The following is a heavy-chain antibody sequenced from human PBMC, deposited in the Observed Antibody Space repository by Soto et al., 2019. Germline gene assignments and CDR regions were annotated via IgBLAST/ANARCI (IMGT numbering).Heavy chain of an antibody. D-gene: IGHD3-3*01. J-gene: IGHJ6*02. V-gene: IGHV3-33*01. CDR1: GFTFSSYV. Sequence: QVQLVESGGGVVQPGTSLRLSCAPSGFTFSSYVMHWVRQAPGKGLEWVAVVHYDGTKKYYADSVRGRFTISRDNFENILYLQMNRLRPDDTAVYFCARETSGVFWSGPQTMNVWGQGTTVTVSS. CDR3: ARETSGVFWSGPQTMNV. CDR2: VHYDGTKK.